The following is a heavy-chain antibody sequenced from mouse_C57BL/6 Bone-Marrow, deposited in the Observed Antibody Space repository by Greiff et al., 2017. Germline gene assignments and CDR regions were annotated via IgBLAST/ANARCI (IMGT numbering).Heavy chain of an antibody. V-gene: IGHV1-85*01. CDR1: GYTFTSYD. CDR3: ARDYGSSYWYFDV. J-gene: IGHJ1*03. D-gene: IGHD1-1*01. Sequence: QVQLQQSGPELVKPGASVKLSCKASGYTFTSYDINWVKQRPGQGLEWIGWIYPRDGSTKYNEKFKGKVTLTVDTSSSTAYMELHSLTSEDSAVYVCARDYGSSYWYFDVWGTGTTVTVSS. CDR2: IYPRDGST.